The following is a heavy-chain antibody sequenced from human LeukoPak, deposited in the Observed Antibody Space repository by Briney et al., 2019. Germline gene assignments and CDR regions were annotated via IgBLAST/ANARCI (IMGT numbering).Heavy chain of an antibody. CDR2: INGDGSST. J-gene: IGHJ6*02. Sequence: GGSLRLSCAASGFTFSSNWMHWVRRAPGKGLMWVSRINGDGSSTSYADSVKGRFTISRDNAKNTLYLQMNSLRSEDTAVYYCEREKVDITIFGVGSYYYYYGMDVWGQGTTVTVSS. CDR3: EREKVDITIFGVGSYYYYYGMDV. CDR1: GFTFSSNW. D-gene: IGHD3-3*01. V-gene: IGHV3-74*01.